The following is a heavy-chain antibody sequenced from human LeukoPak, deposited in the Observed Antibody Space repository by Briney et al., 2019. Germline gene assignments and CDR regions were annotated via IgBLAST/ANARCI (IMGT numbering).Heavy chain of an antibody. CDR1: GGSISSYF. Sequence: PSETLSLTCTVSGGSISSYFGSWIRQPAGKGLEWIGRIYASGSTNYNPSLRSRITMSVDTSKNQFSLKLRSMTAADTAVYYCARDFELWGQGTLVTVSS. CDR2: IYASGST. CDR3: ARDFEL. V-gene: IGHV4-4*07. J-gene: IGHJ5*02.